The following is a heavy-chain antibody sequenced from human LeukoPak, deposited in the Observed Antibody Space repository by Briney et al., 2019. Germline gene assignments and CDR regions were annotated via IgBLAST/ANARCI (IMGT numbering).Heavy chain of an antibody. CDR2: IYYGGST. Sequence: SETLSLTCTVSGGSISSSSYYWGWIRQPPGKGLEWIGSIYYGGSTYYNPSLKSRVTISVDTSKNFFSLHLRSVTAADTAMYYCARMFRSSWYINWFDPWGQGTLVTVSS. D-gene: IGHD6-13*01. CDR3: ARMFRSSWYINWFDP. CDR1: GGSISSSSYY. J-gene: IGHJ5*02. V-gene: IGHV4-39*07.